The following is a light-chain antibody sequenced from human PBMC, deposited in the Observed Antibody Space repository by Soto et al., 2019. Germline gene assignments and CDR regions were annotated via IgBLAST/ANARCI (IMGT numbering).Light chain of an antibody. CDR1: QTTSSGF. Sequence: EIVLTQSPGILYLSPGDRATLSCRASQTTSSGFLAWYQQKVGQAPRLLIYDASNRATGVPDRFSGSGSGTDFSLTISRLEPEDFAVYHCQQYSSSPRTFGQGTRLEI. J-gene: IGKJ5*01. CDR3: QQYSSSPRT. CDR2: DAS. V-gene: IGKV3-20*01.